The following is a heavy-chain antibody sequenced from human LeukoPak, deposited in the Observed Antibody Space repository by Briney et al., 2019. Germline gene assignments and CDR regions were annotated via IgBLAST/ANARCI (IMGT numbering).Heavy chain of an antibody. V-gene: IGHV3-30*18. CDR1: GITLRYYD. J-gene: IGHJ4*02. Sequence: GSLRLPRLVFGITLRYYDMPRVRPAPGKGLEGVAVISYDGSNKYHADSVKGRFTISRDNSKNTLYLQMNSLRAEDTAVYYCAKDRGSGYLDYWGQGTLVTVSS. D-gene: IGHD6-19*01. CDR3: AKDRGSGYLDY. CDR2: ISYDGSNK.